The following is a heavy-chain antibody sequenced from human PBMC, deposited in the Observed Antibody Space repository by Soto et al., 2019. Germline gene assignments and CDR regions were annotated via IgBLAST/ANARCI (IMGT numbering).Heavy chain of an antibody. CDR3: ARSLPGTYGAFDL. D-gene: IGHD1-7*01. CDR2: IYYGGST. V-gene: IGHV3-53*01. Sequence: GGSLRLSCAVSGFTVSTNYMGWVRQAPGKGLEWVSIIYYGGSTYYADSVKGRFTISRDNSKNTLYLQMNSLRAEDTAVYYCARSLPGTYGAFDLWGQGTMVTVSS. J-gene: IGHJ3*01. CDR1: GFTVSTNY.